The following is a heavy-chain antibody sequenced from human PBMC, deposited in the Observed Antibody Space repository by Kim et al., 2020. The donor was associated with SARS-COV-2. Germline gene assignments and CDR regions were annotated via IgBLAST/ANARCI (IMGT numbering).Heavy chain of an antibody. D-gene: IGHD3-10*02. CDR1: GFTFSTYA. J-gene: IGHJ4*02. Sequence: GGSLRLSCAASGFTFSTYAMSWVRQAPGKGLECVSAISGNGRTTSYADSVGGRFTISRDNSKNTLYLQMNSLRAEDTAIYYCAKSLFGGCDYWGQGTLVTVSS. CDR3: AKSLFGGCDY. CDR2: ISGNGRTT. V-gene: IGHV3-23*01.